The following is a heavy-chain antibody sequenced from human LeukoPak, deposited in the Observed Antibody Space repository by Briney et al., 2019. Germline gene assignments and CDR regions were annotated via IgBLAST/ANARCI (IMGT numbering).Heavy chain of an antibody. CDR1: GYTFTSNY. Sequence: GASVKVSCKAFGYTFTSNYMHWVRQAPGQGPEWMGVISPSGGSTTYAQKFQGRVTLTRDMSTSTDYLELSSLRSEDTAVYYCARDGVRDGYNFEFYAFDIWGQGAMVTVSS. J-gene: IGHJ3*02. CDR3: ARDGVRDGYNFEFYAFDI. V-gene: IGHV1-46*01. CDR2: ISPSGGST. D-gene: IGHD5-24*01.